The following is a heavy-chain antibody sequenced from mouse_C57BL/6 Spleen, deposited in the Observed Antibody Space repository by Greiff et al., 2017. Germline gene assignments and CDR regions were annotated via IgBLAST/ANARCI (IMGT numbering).Heavy chain of an antibody. V-gene: IGHV1-50*01. J-gene: IGHJ2*01. D-gene: IGHD2-1*01. CDR1: GYTFTSYW. CDR2: IDPSDSYT. Sequence: QVQLQQPGAELVKPGASVKLSCKASGYTFTSYWMQWVKQRPGQGLEWIGEIDPSDSYTNYNHKVKGKATLTVDTSSSTAYMQLCSLTSEDSAVYYCARRDGNYFDYWGQGTTLTVSS. CDR3: ARRDGNYFDY.